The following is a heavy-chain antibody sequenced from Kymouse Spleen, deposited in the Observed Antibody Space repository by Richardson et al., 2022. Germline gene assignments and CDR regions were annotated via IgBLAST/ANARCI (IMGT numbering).Heavy chain of an antibody. J-gene: IGHJ4*02. CDR3: ARAPYSSSSDY. CDR2: IWYDGSNK. CDR1: GFTFSSYG. D-gene: IGHD6-6*01. V-gene: IGHV3-33*01. Sequence: QVQLVESGGGVVQPGRSLRLSCAASGFTFSSYGMHWVRQAPGKGLEWVAVIWYDGSNKYYADSVKGRFTISRDNSKNTLYLQMNSLRAEDTAVYYCARAPYSSSSDYWGQGTLVTVSS.